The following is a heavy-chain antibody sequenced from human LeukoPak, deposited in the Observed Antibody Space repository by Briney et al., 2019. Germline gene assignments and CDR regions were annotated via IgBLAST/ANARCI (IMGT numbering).Heavy chain of an antibody. V-gene: IGHV4-34*01. CDR2: INHSGCT. CDR3: ARSGAYNLYYYDNSGPGYNWFDP. CDR1: GGSFSGYY. D-gene: IGHD3-22*01. Sequence: SSETLSLTCAVYGGSFSGYYWSWIRQPPGKGLEWIGEINHSGCTNYNPSLKSRVTISVDTSKNQFSLKLSSVTTADTAVYYCARSGAYNLYYYDNSGPGYNWFDPWGQGTLVTVSS. J-gene: IGHJ5*02.